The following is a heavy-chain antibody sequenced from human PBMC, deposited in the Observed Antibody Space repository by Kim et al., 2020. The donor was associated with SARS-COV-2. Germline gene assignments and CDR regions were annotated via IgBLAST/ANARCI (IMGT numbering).Heavy chain of an antibody. CDR2: IYYSGST. V-gene: IGHV4-59*13. D-gene: IGHD3-3*01. CDR1: GGSISSYY. Sequence: SETLSLTCTVSGGSISSYYWSWIRQPPGKGLEWIGYIYYSGSTNYNPSLKSRVTISVDTSKNQFSLKLSSVPAADTAVYYCARGALEIFGVVGWLDPWGQGTLVTVSS. CDR3: ARGALEIFGVVGWLDP. J-gene: IGHJ5*02.